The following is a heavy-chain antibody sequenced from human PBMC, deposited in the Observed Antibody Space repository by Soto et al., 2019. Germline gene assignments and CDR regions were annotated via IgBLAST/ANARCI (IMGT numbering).Heavy chain of an antibody. Sequence: GGSLRLSCAASGFTFSSYAMSWVRQAPGKGLEWVSAISGSGGSTYYADSVKGRFTISRDNSKNTLYLQMNSLRAEDTAVYYCAKGRVHYGSGSYLSYWGQGTLVTVSS. CDR3: AKGRVHYGSGSYLSY. J-gene: IGHJ4*02. CDR2: ISGSGGST. CDR1: GFTFSSYA. V-gene: IGHV3-23*01. D-gene: IGHD3-10*01.